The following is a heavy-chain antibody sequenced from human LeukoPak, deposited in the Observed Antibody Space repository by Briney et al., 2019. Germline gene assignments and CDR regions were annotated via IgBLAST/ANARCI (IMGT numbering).Heavy chain of an antibody. J-gene: IGHJ6*03. CDR1: GGSISSYY. CDR2: IYYSGST. D-gene: IGHD4-17*01. Sequence: SETLSLTCTVSGGSISSYYWSWIRQPPGKGLEWIGYIYYSGSTNYNPSLKSRVTISVDTSKNQFSLKLSSVTAADTAVYYCARAVTTEWDYYYMDVWGKGTTVTVSS. CDR3: ARAVTTEWDYYYMDV. V-gene: IGHV4-59*01.